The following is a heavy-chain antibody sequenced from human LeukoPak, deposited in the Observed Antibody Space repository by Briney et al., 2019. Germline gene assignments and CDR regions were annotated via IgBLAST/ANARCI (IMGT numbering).Heavy chain of an antibody. Sequence: GGSLRLLCGGSGFSISNYGMLWARQAPAKGLEWGAVISHDGSHKHYADSVRDRFNISRDNSKNTLYLQVNSLRAEDSAVYYCAKDRLSYAAKETDYWGQGTLVTVSS. V-gene: IGHV3-30*18. CDR1: GFSISNYG. J-gene: IGHJ4*02. D-gene: IGHD5-18*01. CDR3: AKDRLSYAAKETDY. CDR2: ISHDGSHK.